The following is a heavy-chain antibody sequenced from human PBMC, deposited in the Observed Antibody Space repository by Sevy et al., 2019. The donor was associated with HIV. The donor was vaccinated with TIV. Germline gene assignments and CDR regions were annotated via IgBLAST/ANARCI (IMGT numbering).Heavy chain of an antibody. CDR3: ARGSGSYEVWNDAFDI. CDR1: GFTFSSYW. J-gene: IGHJ3*02. Sequence: GGSLRLSCAASGFTFSSYWMHWVRQAPGKGLVWVSRINSDGRSTSYADSVKGRFTISRDNAKNTLYLQMNSLRAEDTAVSYCARGSGSYEVWNDAFDIWGQGTMVTVSS. V-gene: IGHV3-74*01. CDR2: INSDGRST. D-gene: IGHD1-26*01.